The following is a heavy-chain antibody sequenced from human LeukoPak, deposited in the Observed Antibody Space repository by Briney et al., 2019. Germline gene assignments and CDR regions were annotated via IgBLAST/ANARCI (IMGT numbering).Heavy chain of an antibody. CDR3: ARSTSSDYGDRYYFDY. V-gene: IGHV1-2*02. J-gene: IGHJ4*02. Sequence: ASVKVSCKSSGCTFTDYYLHWVRQAPRQGLEWMGWINPNSGDTKYPQNFQGRVTMTRDTSISTAYMELSSLRSGDTAVYYCARSTSSDYGDRYYFDYWGQGTLVTVSS. CDR2: INPNSGDT. CDR1: GCTFTDYY. D-gene: IGHD4-17*01.